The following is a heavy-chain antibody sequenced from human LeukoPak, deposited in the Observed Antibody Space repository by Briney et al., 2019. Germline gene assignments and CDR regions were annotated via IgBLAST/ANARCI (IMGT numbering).Heavy chain of an antibody. CDR3: ARAASLWFDP. CDR2: IIPIFGTA. J-gene: IGHJ5*02. V-gene: IGHV1-69*05. D-gene: IGHD6-6*01. CDR1: GGTFSSYA. Sequence: ASVKVSCKASGGTFSSYAISWVRQAPGQGLEWMGGIIPIFGTANYAQEFQGRVTITTDESTSTAYMELSSLRSEDTAVYYCARAASLWFDPWGQGTLVTVSS.